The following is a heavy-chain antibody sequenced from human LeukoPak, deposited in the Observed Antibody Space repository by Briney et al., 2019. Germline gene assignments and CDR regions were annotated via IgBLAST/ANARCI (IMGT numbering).Heavy chain of an antibody. J-gene: IGHJ4*02. V-gene: IGHV3-7*03. CDR3: ALQSGGYIY. D-gene: IGHD3-10*01. Sequence: PGGSLRLSCAASGFTFSSDWMSWVRQSTEKGLEWAANINPDGSATYYVDSVKGRFIISRDNTKNSLYLQMNSLRAEDTAVYYCALQSGGYIYWGQGTLVTVSS. CDR1: GFTFSSDW. CDR2: INPDGSAT.